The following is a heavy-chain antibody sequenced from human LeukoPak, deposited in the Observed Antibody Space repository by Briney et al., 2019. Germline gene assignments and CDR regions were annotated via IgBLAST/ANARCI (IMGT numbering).Heavy chain of an antibody. D-gene: IGHD1-26*01. CDR2: IYYSGST. V-gene: IGHV4-39*01. CDR3: ARHGVGATIDFDY. CDR1: GGSISSSSYY. J-gene: IGHJ4*02. Sequence: SETLSLTCTVSGGSISSSSYYWGWIRQPPGKVLEWIGNIYYSGSTYYNPSLNSRVTISVNTSKNKFSLKLSSVTAAATAVYYCARHGVGATIDFDYWGQGTLVTVSS.